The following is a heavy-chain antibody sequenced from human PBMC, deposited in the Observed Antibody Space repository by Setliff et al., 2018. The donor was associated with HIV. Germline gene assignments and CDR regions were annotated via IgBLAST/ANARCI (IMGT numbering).Heavy chain of an antibody. CDR3: TTWQAGNDY. D-gene: IGHD6-13*01. V-gene: IGHV3-15*01. J-gene: IGHJ4*02. CDR2: IKSKTDGGTA. Sequence: LRLSCAASGFTFSNAWMSWVRQAPGKGLEWVGRIKSKTDGGTADYAAPVKGRFTISRDDSKSTVYLQMNSLRTEDTAVYYCTTWQAGNDYWGQGTLVTVSS. CDR1: GFTFSNAW.